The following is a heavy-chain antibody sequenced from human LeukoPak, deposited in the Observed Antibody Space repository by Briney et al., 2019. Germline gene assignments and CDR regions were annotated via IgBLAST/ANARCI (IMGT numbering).Heavy chain of an antibody. D-gene: IGHD3-22*01. J-gene: IGHJ4*02. CDR1: GYTFTSYY. Sequence: GASVKVSCKASGYTFTSYYMHWVRQAPGQGLEWMGIINPSGGSTSYAQKFQGRATMTRDTSTSTVHMELSSLRSEDTAVYYCARAPNSDYYDSSPMGYWGQGTLVTVSS. CDR2: INPSGGST. V-gene: IGHV1-46*01. CDR3: ARAPNSDYYDSSPMGY.